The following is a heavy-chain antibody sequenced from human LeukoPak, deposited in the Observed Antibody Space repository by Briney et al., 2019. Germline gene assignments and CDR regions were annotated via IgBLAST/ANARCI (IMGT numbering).Heavy chain of an antibody. CDR2: ISYDGSNK. J-gene: IGHJ4*02. V-gene: IGHV3-30*03. Sequence: GGSLRLSCAASGFTFSSYDMHWVRQAPGKGLEWEAVISYDGSNKYYADSVKGRFTISRDNSKNTLYLQMNSLRAEDTAVYYCAFGEFDYWGQGTLVTVSS. CDR3: AFGEFDY. CDR1: GFTFSSYD. D-gene: IGHD3-10*01.